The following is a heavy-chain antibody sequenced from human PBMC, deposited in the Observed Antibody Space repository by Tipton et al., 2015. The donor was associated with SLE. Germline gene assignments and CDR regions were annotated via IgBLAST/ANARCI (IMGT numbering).Heavy chain of an antibody. Sequence: LRLSCTVSGGSISSFYWSWIRQPPGKGLEWIGYIYYSGATNYNPSLKSRVTILVDMSKSQFSLKLSSVTAADTAVYYCARVDVVVVSPGNLDIWGNGTMATVSS. J-gene: IGHJ3*02. CDR1: GGSISSFY. CDR3: ARVDVVVVSPGNLDI. V-gene: IGHV4-59*01. CDR2: IYYSGAT. D-gene: IGHD2-15*01.